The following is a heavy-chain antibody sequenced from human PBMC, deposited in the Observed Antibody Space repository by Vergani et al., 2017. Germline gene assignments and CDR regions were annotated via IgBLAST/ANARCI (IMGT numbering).Heavy chain of an antibody. Sequence: QVQLQESGPGLVKPPGTLSLTCAVSGGSISSSNWWSWVRQPPGKGLEWIGYIYYSGSTNYNPSLKSRVTISVDTSKNQFSLKLSSVTAADTAVYYCASLYYGSDYWGQGTLVTVSS. D-gene: IGHD3-22*01. J-gene: IGHJ4*02. CDR2: IYYSGST. CDR1: GGSISSSNW. CDR3: ASLYYGSDY. V-gene: IGHV4-4*03.